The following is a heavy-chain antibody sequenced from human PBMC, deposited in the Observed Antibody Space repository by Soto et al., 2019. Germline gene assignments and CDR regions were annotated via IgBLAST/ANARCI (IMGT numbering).Heavy chain of an antibody. CDR3: ARDKDFWSGYSGPPDY. D-gene: IGHD3-3*01. J-gene: IGHJ4*02. CDR2: IKQDGSEK. Sequence: PGGSLRLSCAASGFTFSSYWMSWVRQAPGKGLEWVANIKQDGSEKYYVDSVKGRFTISRDNAKNSLYLQMNSLRAEDTAVYYCARDKDFWSGYSGPPDYWGQGTLVTVSS. V-gene: IGHV3-7*01. CDR1: GFTFSSYW.